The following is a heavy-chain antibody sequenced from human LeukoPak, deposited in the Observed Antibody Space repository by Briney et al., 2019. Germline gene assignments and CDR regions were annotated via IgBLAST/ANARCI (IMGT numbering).Heavy chain of an antibody. V-gene: IGHV3-23*01. CDR2: ISGSGGST. CDR3: ASMVRGVITEFDY. CDR1: GFTFSSYA. J-gene: IGHJ4*02. D-gene: IGHD3-10*01. Sequence: PGGSLRLSCAASGFTFSSYAMSWVRQAPGKVLEWVSAISGSGGSTYYADSVKGRFTISRDNSKNTLYLQMNSLRAEDTAVYYCASMVRGVITEFDYWGQGTLVTVSS.